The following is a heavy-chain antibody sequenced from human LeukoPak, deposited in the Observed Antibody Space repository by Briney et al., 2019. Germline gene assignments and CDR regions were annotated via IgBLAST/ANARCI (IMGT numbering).Heavy chain of an antibody. CDR1: GFTFSDYY. CDR3: ASGEWDLLGEWFFDY. D-gene: IGHD1-26*01. Sequence: GGSLRLSCTASGFTFSDYYMSWIRQAPGKGLEWVSYITSSGTTIYYADSVKGRFTISRDNAKNSLYLQMNSLTPEDTAVYYCASGEWDLLGEWFFDYWGQGTLVTVSS. V-gene: IGHV3-11*04. J-gene: IGHJ4*02. CDR2: ITSSGTTI.